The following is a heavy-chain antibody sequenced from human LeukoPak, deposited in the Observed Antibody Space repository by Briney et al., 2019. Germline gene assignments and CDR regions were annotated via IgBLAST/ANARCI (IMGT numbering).Heavy chain of an antibody. J-gene: IGHJ4*02. CDR3: AGKGY. V-gene: IGHV4-39*01. D-gene: IGHD2-15*01. CDR1: GDSISGSSHF. CDR2: VYSSGST. Sequence: SETLSLTCTVSGDSISGSSHFWVWIRQPPGKGLEWIVNVYSSGSTYYNPSLKSRATMSVDTSKNQFSLKLSSVTAADTAVYYCAGKGYWGQGTLVTVSS.